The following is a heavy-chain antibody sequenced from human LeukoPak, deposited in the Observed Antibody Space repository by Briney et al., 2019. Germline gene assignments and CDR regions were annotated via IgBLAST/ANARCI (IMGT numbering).Heavy chain of an antibody. V-gene: IGHV3-48*01. D-gene: IGHD3-10*01. Sequence: GGSLRLSCAASGFVFSSYAMNWVRQAPGKGLEWISYISSDSGTIYYADSMKGRFTISRDNARNSLYLQMNSLRAEDTAMYYCARDKKGIDYWGQGTLVTVSS. J-gene: IGHJ4*02. CDR1: GFVFSSYA. CDR2: ISSDSGTI. CDR3: ARDKKGIDY.